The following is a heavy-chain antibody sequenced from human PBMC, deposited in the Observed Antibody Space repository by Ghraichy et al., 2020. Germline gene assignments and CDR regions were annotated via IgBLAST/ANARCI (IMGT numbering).Heavy chain of an antibody. J-gene: IGHJ6*02. CDR1: GFIFSNYA. D-gene: IGHD6-19*01. V-gene: IGHV3-23*01. Sequence: GESLNISCEASGFIFSNYAMNWVRQAPGQGLEWVSVISASGGSTFYPDSLKGRFTISRDNSKNTLYLQMDNLRADDTAIYYCAKDFLSAVAGRRVYGMDVCGQWTTVTFSS. CDR2: ISASGGST. CDR3: AKDFLSAVAGRRVYGMDV.